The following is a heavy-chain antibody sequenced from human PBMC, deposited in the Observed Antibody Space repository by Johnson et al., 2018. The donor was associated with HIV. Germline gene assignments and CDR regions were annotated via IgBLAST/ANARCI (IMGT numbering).Heavy chain of an antibody. CDR1: GLPFSDYY. V-gene: IGHV3-30*18. CDR3: AKDSSRYYDSRGAFDI. D-gene: IGHD3-22*01. J-gene: IGHJ3*02. Sequence: VQLMESGGGLVKPGGSLIVSCEASGLPFSDYYMSWIRQAPGKGLEWVALISFDGNNKDYAECMKGRFTVPRDTSENTLSVQMNSLRREDTAVYYCAKDSSRYYDSRGAFDIWGQGTMVTVSS. CDR2: ISFDGNNK.